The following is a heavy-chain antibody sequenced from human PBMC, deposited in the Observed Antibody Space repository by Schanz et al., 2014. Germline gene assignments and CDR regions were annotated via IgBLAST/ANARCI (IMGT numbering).Heavy chain of an antibody. J-gene: IGHJ4*02. CDR3: AKYGGELGVSFEY. CDR2: IKQDGSEK. V-gene: IGHV3-7*01. CDR1: GFMFSSFW. D-gene: IGHD7-27*01. Sequence: EVQLVESGGDLVQPGGSLRLSCAASGFMFSSFWMGWIRQAPGKGLEWVATIKQDGSEKYYVDSVKGRFTISRDNAKNSLYLQMNSLRPEDTAVYYCAKYGGELGVSFEYWGQGTLVTVSS.